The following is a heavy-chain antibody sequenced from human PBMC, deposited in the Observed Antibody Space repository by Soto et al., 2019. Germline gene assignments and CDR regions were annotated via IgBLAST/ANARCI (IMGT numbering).Heavy chain of an antibody. Sequence: QVQLVQSGAEVKKPGSSVKVSCKASGGTFSSYAISWVRQAPGQGLEWMGGILPIFGTANYAQKFQGRVTITADESTSTAYMELSSLRSEDTAVYYCASGRQYYDSSAHYFDYWGQGTLVTVSS. CDR1: GGTFSSYA. D-gene: IGHD3-22*01. CDR3: ASGRQYYDSSAHYFDY. V-gene: IGHV1-69*01. CDR2: ILPIFGTA. J-gene: IGHJ4*02.